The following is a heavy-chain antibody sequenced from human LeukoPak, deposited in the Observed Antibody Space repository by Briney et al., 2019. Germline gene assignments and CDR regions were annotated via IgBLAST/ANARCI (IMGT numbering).Heavy chain of an antibody. Sequence: PGGSLRLSCAASGFTFSSYWMNWVRQAPGKGLEWVSYISSSGSTIYYADSVKGRFTISRDNAKNSLYLQMNSLRAEDTAVYDCAKYSTDPAAYYYYYMDVWGKGTTVTISS. CDR2: ISSSGSTI. CDR3: AKYSTDPAAYYYYYMDV. CDR1: GFTFSSYW. J-gene: IGHJ6*03. V-gene: IGHV3-48*04. D-gene: IGHD6-6*01.